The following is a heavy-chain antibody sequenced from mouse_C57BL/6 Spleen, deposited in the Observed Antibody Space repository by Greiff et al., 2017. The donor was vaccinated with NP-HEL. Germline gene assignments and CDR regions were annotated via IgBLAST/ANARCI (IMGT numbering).Heavy chain of an antibody. V-gene: IGHV5-4*01. CDR2: ISDGGSYT. D-gene: IGHD2-2*01. J-gene: IGHJ1*03. CDR3: ARESNGYYWYFDV. Sequence: EVKVVESGGGLVKPGGSLKLSCAASGFTFSSYAMSWVRQTPEKRLEWVATISDGGSYTYYPDNVKGRFTISRDNAKNNLYLQMSHLKSEDTAMYYCARESNGYYWYFDVWGTGTTVTVSS. CDR1: GFTFSSYA.